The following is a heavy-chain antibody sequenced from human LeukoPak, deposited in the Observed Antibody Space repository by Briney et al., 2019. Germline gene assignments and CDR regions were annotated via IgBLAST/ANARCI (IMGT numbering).Heavy chain of an antibody. Sequence: ASVNVSCKASGGTLSSYAISWVRQAPGQGLEWMGRIIPILGIANYAQKFQGRVTITADKSTRTAHMALSSLRSEDTAVYYCARATVTEIVGSFDYWGQGTLVTVSS. CDR1: GGTLSSYA. J-gene: IGHJ4*02. CDR3: ARATVTEIVGSFDY. CDR2: IIPILGIA. V-gene: IGHV1-69*04. D-gene: IGHD4-11*01.